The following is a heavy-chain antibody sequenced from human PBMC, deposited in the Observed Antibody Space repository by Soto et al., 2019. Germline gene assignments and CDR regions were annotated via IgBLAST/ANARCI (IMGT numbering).Heavy chain of an antibody. CDR3: ASRDPGTSVDY. CDR2: IYRTGST. Sequence: QVQLQESGPGLLKPSGTLSLTCAVSGGSFTSNNWWTWVRQPPGQGLEWIGEIYRTGSTNYNPSLKSRVTISLDKSETQYSLKVPSLTAADTAVYYCASRDPGTSVDYWGQGTLVTVPS. V-gene: IGHV4-4*02. CDR1: GGSFTSNNW. J-gene: IGHJ4*02. D-gene: IGHD1-7*01.